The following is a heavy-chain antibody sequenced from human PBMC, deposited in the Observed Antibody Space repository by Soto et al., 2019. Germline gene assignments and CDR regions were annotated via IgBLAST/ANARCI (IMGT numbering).Heavy chain of an antibody. CDR1: GGSISSSSYY. J-gene: IGHJ4*02. CDR3: ARAAQGAIDY. Sequence: WETLSLTCTVSGGSISSSSYYWGWIRQPPGKGLEWIGSIYYSGSTYYNPSLKSRVTISVDTSKSQFSLKLSSVTAADTAVYYCARAAQGAIDYWGQGTLVTVSS. V-gene: IGHV4-39*01. CDR2: IYYSGST.